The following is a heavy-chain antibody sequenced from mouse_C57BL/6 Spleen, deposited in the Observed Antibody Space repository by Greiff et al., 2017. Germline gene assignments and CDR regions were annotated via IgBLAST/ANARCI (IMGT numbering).Heavy chain of an antibody. CDR2: IHPNSGST. CDR3: ARGVSIPHWYFDV. Sequence: QVQLQQPGAELVKPGASVKLSCKASGYTFTSYWMHWVKQRPGQGLEWIGMIHPNSGSTNYNEKFKSKATLTVDKSSSTAYMQLSSLTSEDSAVYCCARGVSIPHWYFDVWGTGTTVTVSS. D-gene: IGHD2-10*02. V-gene: IGHV1-64*01. CDR1: GYTFTSYW. J-gene: IGHJ1*03.